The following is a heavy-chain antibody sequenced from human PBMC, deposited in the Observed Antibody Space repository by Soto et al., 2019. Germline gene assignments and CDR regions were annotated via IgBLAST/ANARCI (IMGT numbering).Heavy chain of an antibody. CDR3: TRGGDIVLMVYAMAPSKHGMDV. CDR2: ISYDGSNK. Sequence: QVQLVESGGGVVQPARSLRLSCAASGFTFSSYAMHWVRQAPGKGLEWVAVISYDGSNKYYADSVKGRFTISRDNSKNTLYLQMNSLRAEDTAVYYCTRGGDIVLMVYAMAPSKHGMDVWGQGTTVTVSS. V-gene: IGHV3-30-3*01. J-gene: IGHJ6*02. CDR1: GFTFSSYA. D-gene: IGHD2-8*01.